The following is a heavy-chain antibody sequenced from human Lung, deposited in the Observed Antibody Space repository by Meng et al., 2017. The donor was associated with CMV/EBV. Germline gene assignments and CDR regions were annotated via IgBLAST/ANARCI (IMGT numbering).Heavy chain of an antibody. V-gene: IGHV4-59*01. CDR2: FYYRGNS. J-gene: IGHJ4*02. CDR3: ARGSYLAVEG. Sequence: LLWESAPGLVNASETLVRTCAGSGGSINSYYWSWIRQPPGQGLEWLGYFYYRGNSNYNPSLKSRVTISVDTSKNLFSLNLTSVTAADAALYYCARGSYLAVEGWGLGTLVTVSS. CDR1: GGSINSYY. D-gene: IGHD2-21*01.